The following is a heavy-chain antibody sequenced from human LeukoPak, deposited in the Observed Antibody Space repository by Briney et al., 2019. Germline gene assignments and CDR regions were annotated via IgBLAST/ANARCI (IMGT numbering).Heavy chain of an antibody. CDR3: ARDTRDAFDI. V-gene: IGHV4-59*01. CDR2: VYYSGNT. CDR1: GGSISGFY. Sequence: PSETLSLTCTVSGGSISGFYWNWLRQPPGKGLEWIGYVYYSGNTNYNPSLKSRVTISLDTSKNQFSLKLRSVTAADTAVYYCARDTRDAFDIWGQGTMVTVSS. J-gene: IGHJ3*02.